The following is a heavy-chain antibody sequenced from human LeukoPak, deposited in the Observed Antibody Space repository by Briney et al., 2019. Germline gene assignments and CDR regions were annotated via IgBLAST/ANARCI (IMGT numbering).Heavy chain of an antibody. CDR3: AREAPWYGGFDY. D-gene: IGHD4-23*01. Sequence: GGSLRLSCAASGFTFSSYEMNWVRQAPEKGLEWISYIGRSGDSIYYADSLKGRVTISRDNAKASLYLQMNSLRAEDTAVYYCAREAPWYGGFDYWGQGTLVTVSS. J-gene: IGHJ4*02. CDR1: GFTFSSYE. CDR2: IGRSGDSI. V-gene: IGHV3-48*03.